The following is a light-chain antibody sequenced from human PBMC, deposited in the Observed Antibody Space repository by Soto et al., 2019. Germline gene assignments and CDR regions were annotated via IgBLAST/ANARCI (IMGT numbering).Light chain of an antibody. CDR1: QSVNGN. CDR3: QQYDIWWT. CDR2: GAS. J-gene: IGKJ1*01. V-gene: IGKV3-15*01. Sequence: EIVMTQSPVTLSVSPGERATLSCRASQSVNGNLAWYQQKPGQAPRLLIYGASTRVTGIPARFSGSGSGTDFTLTISSLQSEGFAVYYCQQYDIWWTFGQGAKVEIK.